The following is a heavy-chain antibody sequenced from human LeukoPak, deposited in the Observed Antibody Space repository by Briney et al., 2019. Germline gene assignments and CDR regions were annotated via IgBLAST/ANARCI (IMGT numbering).Heavy chain of an antibody. CDR3: ARVGAHRTTTVTKSFSN. V-gene: IGHV4-34*01. J-gene: IGHJ4*02. Sequence: WETLSLTCAVYGGTFRRYYWSWIRQPPGKGLEWIAEINHSGSSNYNPSLKSRVTMSVDTSKNQFSLRLSSVTAADTALYYCARVGAHRTTTVTKSFSNWGQGTLVTVSS. CDR2: INHSGSS. D-gene: IGHD4-11*01. CDR1: GGTFRRYY.